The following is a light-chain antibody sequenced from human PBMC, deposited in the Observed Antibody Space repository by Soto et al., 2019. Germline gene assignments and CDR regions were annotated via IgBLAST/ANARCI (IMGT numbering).Light chain of an antibody. Sequence: EIVLTQSPATLPFSPGERATLSCRASQSVSSYLACYKQKPVQAPRLLIYDASNRATASPARLTASGSGTDFTLTISSLESVDFTVYYCQQQSNWPRPTWKFGQGAKVESK. V-gene: IGKV3-11*01. J-gene: IGKJ1*01. CDR3: QQQSNWPRPTWK. CDR1: QSVSSY. CDR2: DAS.